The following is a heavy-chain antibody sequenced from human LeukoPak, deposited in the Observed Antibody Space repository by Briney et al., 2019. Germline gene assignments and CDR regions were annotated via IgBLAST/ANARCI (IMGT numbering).Heavy chain of an antibody. V-gene: IGHV3-64*01. CDR1: GFTFSSYA. CDR2: LSSNGGST. Sequence: PGGSLRLSCAASGFTFSSYAMPWVRPAPGKGLEYVSALSSNGGSTYYANSVKGRFTISRDNSKNTLYLQMGSLRAEDMAVYYCARGAKKRIVGATRGAFDIWGQGTMVTVSS. CDR3: ARGAKKRIVGATRGAFDI. D-gene: IGHD1-26*01. J-gene: IGHJ3*02.